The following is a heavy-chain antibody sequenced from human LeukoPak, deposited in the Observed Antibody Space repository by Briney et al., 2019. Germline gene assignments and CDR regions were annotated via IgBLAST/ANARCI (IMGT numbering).Heavy chain of an antibody. CDR2: ISYDGSNK. D-gene: IGHD3-9*01. Sequence: PGRSLRLSCAASGFTFSGYAMHWVRQAPGKGLEWVAVISYDGSNKYYADSVKGRFTISRDNSKNTLYLQMNSLRAEDTAVYYCAREGDWLPSEPYYYGMDVWGQGTTVTVSS. V-gene: IGHV3-30-3*01. CDR3: AREGDWLPSEPYYYGMDV. CDR1: GFTFSGYA. J-gene: IGHJ6*02.